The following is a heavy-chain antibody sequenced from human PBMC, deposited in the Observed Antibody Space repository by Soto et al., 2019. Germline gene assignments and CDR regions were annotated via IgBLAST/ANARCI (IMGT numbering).Heavy chain of an antibody. V-gene: IGHV1-69*01. CDR2: TNPIFGTA. J-gene: IGHJ4*02. CDR3: ASPEAVYSSSSSPFDY. Sequence: QVQLVQSGAEVKKPGSSVKVSCKASGGTFSNYHIRWVRQAPGQGLEWRGGTNPIFGTANYAQKFQGRVTITEDDSTSTAYMELSGLRSEDTAMYYCASPEAVYSSSSSPFDYWGQGTLVTVSS. D-gene: IGHD6-6*01. CDR1: GGTFSNYH.